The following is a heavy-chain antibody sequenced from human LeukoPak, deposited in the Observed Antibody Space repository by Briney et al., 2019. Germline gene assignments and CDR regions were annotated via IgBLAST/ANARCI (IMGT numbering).Heavy chain of an antibody. D-gene: IGHD3-3*01. CDR2: ISDNGGNT. CDR3: ARGGDFWSGYSRGYYMDV. J-gene: IGHJ6*03. Sequence: GGSLRLSCAASGFTFSIYGMGWVRQAPGKGLEWVSSISDNGGNTYYADSVKGRFTISRDNSKNTLYLQMNSLRAEDTAVYYCARGGDFWSGYSRGYYMDVWGKGTTVTVSS. V-gene: IGHV3-23*01. CDR1: GFTFSIYG.